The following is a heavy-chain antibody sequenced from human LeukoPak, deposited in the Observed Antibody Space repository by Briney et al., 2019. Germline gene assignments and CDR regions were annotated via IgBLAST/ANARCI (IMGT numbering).Heavy chain of an antibody. CDR1: GYTFTTYY. CDR2: INPSGGTT. CDR3: ARDRGQQLGRDCFDY. D-gene: IGHD6-13*01. Sequence: ASVKVSCKASGYTFTTYYMHWVRQAPGQGLEWMGIINPSGGTTSYAQQFQGRVTMTRDTSTSTVYMELSSLRSEDTAVYFCARDRGQQLGRDCFDYWGQGTLVTVPS. V-gene: IGHV1-46*01. J-gene: IGHJ4*02.